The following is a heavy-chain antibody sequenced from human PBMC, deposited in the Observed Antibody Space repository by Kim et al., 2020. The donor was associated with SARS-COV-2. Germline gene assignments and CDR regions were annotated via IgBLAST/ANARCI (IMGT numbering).Heavy chain of an antibody. Sequence: SETLSLTCTVSGGSVSSGFYYWSWIRQPPGKGLEWIGYIYYSGSTNYNPSLTRRVTISLDTSKNHFSLKLSSVTAADTAVYYCTRGPTNWYFDLWGRGTL. J-gene: IGHJ2*01. D-gene: IGHD1-1*01. CDR3: TRGPTNWYFDL. CDR2: IYYSGST. V-gene: IGHV4-61*03. CDR1: GGSVSSGFYY.